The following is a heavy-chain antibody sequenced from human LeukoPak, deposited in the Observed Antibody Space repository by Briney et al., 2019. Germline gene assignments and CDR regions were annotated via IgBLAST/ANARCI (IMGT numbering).Heavy chain of an antibody. J-gene: IGHJ4*02. CDR3: ARESWQAQNFDY. CDR1: GFTFSSYS. V-gene: IGHV3-21*01. Sequence: PGGSLRLSCAASGFTFSSYSMNWVRQAPGKGLEWVSSISSSSSYIYYADSVKGRFTISRDNAKNSLYLQMNSLRAEDTAVYYCARESWQAQNFDYWGQGTLVTVSS. CDR2: ISSSSSYI.